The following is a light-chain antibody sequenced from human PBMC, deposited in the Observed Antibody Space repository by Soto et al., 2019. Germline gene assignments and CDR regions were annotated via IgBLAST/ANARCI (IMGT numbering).Light chain of an antibody. CDR2: GAS. V-gene: IGKV3-20*01. CDR1: QSVSSSY. Sequence: EIVLTQSPATLSLSPGERATLSCRASQSVSSSYLSWYQQKPGQAPRLIIYGASSRATGIPDRFSGSGSGTDFTLTISRLEPEDFAVYYCQQYGSSPLTFGRGTKVEIK. J-gene: IGKJ1*01. CDR3: QQYGSSPLT.